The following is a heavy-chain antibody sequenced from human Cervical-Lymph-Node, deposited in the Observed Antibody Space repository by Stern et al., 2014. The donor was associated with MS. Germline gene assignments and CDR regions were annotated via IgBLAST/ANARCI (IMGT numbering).Heavy chain of an antibody. Sequence: VQLVESGPGLVKPSQTLSLTCTVSGGSISSGGYYWSWIRQHPGKGLEWIGYIYYSGSTYYNPSLKSLVTISVDTSKNQFSLKLSSVTAADTAVYYCARGRDGYKSHFDYWGQGTLVTVSS. CDR2: IYYSGST. J-gene: IGHJ4*02. CDR1: GGSISSGGYY. V-gene: IGHV4-31*01. D-gene: IGHD5-24*01. CDR3: ARGRDGYKSHFDY.